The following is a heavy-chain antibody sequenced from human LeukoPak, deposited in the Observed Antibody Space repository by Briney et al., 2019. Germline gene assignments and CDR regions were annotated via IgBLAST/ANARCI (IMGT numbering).Heavy chain of an antibody. Sequence: SETLSLTCTVSGGSINSGRYYWGWIRQSPGMGREWISIIHSTGGTRYNPSLKSRVTISVDTSNNQLSLTLNPVTAADSAVYYCARSTLEDVRPIPSPMSLDFWGQGTLVTVSS. V-gene: IGHV4-39*01. CDR3: ARSTLEDVRPIPSPMSLDF. D-gene: IGHD3-10*02. CDR2: IHSTGGT. J-gene: IGHJ4*02. CDR1: GGSINSGRYY.